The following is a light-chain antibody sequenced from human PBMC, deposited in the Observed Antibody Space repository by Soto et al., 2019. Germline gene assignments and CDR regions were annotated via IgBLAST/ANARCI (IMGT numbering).Light chain of an antibody. Sequence: QSVLTQPASVSASPGQSITISCTGTSSDVGGYKFVSWYQHHPGKAPKLMIYEVNNRPSGVSNRFSGSKSGNTASLTISGLQPEDEADYYCCSYAGTTTWVFGGGTKLTVL. CDR3: CSYAGTTTWV. CDR1: SSDVGGYKF. J-gene: IGLJ3*02. V-gene: IGLV2-23*02. CDR2: EVN.